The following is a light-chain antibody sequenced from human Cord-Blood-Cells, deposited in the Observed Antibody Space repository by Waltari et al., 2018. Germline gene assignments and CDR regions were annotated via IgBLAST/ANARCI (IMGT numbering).Light chain of an antibody. CDR1: SRDVGGYNY. CDR3: SSYTSSSTLEGV. V-gene: IGLV2-14*01. J-gene: IGLJ2*01. CDR2: DVS. Sequence: QSALTQPASVSGSPGQSITISCTGTSRDVGGYNYVPWYQQHPGKAPKLMIYDVSNRPSGVSNRFSGSKSGNTASLTISGLQAEDEADYYCSSYTSSSTLEGVFGGGTKLTVL.